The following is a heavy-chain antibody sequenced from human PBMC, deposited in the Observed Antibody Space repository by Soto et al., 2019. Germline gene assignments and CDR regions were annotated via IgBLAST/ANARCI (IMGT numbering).Heavy chain of an antibody. D-gene: IGHD3-22*01. V-gene: IGHV3-33*01. CDR2: IWNDGSNK. J-gene: IGHJ4*02. Sequence: QVQLVESGGGVVQPGRSLRLSCAASGFTFSSYGMNWVRQAPGKGLEWVAVIWNDGSNKYYADSVKGRFTISRDNSKNTLYLQMNSLRAEDTAVYYCERDPTRISSGYHYPFDYWGQGTLVTVSS. CDR1: GFTFSSYG. CDR3: ERDPTRISSGYHYPFDY.